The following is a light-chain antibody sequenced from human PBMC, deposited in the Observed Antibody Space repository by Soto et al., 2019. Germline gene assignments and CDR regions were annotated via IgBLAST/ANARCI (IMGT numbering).Light chain of an antibody. V-gene: IGLV2-14*01. J-gene: IGLJ1*01. CDR3: SSYTSSSPLEV. CDR2: DVS. Sequence: QSALTQPASVSGSPGQSITISCTGTSSDVGGYNYVSWCQQHPGKAPKLMIYDVSNRPSGVSNRFSGSKSGNTASLTISGLQAEDEADYYCSSYTSSSPLEVFGTGTKVTVL. CDR1: SSDVGGYNY.